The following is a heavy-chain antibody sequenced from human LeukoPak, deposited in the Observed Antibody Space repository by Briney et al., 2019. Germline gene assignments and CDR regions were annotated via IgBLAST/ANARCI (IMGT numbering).Heavy chain of an antibody. CDR2: ISAYNGNT. J-gene: IGHJ3*02. V-gene: IGHV1-18*01. CDR1: GYTFTSYG. Sequence: ASVKVSCKASGYTFTSYGISWVRQAPGQGLEWMGWISAYNGNTNYAQKLQGRVTMTTDTSTSTAYMELRSLRSDDTAVYYCARDTFWNYEGNDAFDIWGQGTMVTVSS. CDR3: ARDTFWNYEGNDAFDI. D-gene: IGHD1-7*01.